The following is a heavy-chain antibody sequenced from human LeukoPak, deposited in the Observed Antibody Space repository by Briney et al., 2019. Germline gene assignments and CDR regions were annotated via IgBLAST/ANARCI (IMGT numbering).Heavy chain of an antibody. CDR3: ARDTQGGATTISRYFDY. CDR1: GFTFSSYS. J-gene: IGHJ4*02. CDR2: ISSSSSYI. D-gene: IGHD1-26*01. V-gene: IGHV3-21*01. Sequence: PRGSLRLSCAASGFTFSSYSMNWVRQAPGKGLEWVSSISSSSSYIYYADSVKGRFTISRDNAKNSLYLQMNSLRAEDTAVYYCARDTQGGATTISRYFDYWGQGTLVTVSS.